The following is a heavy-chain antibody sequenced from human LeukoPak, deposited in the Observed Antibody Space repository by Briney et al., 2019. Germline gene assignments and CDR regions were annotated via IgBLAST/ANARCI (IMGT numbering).Heavy chain of an antibody. Sequence: GGSLRLSCAASGFSFSDYYMSWIRQAPGKGLEWVSYIGSSGSTIYYADSVRGRFTISRDNAKNSLYLQMNSLRAEDTAVYYCARNIAAEYYYYYMDVWGKGTMVTISS. V-gene: IGHV3-11*01. CDR3: ARNIAAEYYYYYMDV. D-gene: IGHD6-13*01. CDR2: IGSSGSTI. CDR1: GFSFSDYY. J-gene: IGHJ6*03.